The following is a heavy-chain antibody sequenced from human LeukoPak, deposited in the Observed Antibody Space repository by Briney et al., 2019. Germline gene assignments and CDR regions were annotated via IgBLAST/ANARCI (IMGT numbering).Heavy chain of an antibody. V-gene: IGHV3-7*03. J-gene: IGHJ4*02. CDR3: AKDWALDY. D-gene: IGHD3-16*01. Sequence: GGSLRLSCAASGFTLSNHWMTWVRQVPGRGPEWVANVNRDGSETYYLDSVKGRFTISKDNAKNSLYLQMNSLRAEDTAVYYCAKDWALDYWGQGTLVTVSS. CDR2: VNRDGSET. CDR1: GFTLSNHW.